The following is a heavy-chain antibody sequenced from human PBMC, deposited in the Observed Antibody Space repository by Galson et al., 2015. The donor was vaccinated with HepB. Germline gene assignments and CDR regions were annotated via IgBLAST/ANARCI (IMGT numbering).Heavy chain of an antibody. CDR1: GFSLSTSGVG. Sequence: PALVKPTQTLTLTCTFSGFSLSTSGVGVGWIRQPPGKALEWLALIYWDDDKRYSPSLKSRLTTTKDTSKNQVVLTMTNMDPVDTATYYCAHTDSSGITLINEAFDIWGQGTMVTVSP. CDR2: IYWDDDK. V-gene: IGHV2-5*02. J-gene: IGHJ3*02. D-gene: IGHD3-10*01. CDR3: AHTDSSGITLINEAFDI.